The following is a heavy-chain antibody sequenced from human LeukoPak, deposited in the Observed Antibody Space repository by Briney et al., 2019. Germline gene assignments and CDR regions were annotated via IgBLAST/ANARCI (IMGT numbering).Heavy chain of an antibody. V-gene: IGHV3-48*04. CDR2: ISSSSTI. CDR3: ARDSIAARPFDY. J-gene: IGHJ4*02. Sequence: GGSLRLSCAASGFTFSSCSMNWVRQAPGKGLEWVSYISSSSTIYYADSVKGRFTISRDNAKNSLYLQMNSLRAEDTAVYYRARDSIAARPFDYWGQGTLVTVSS. D-gene: IGHD6-6*01. CDR1: GFTFSSCS.